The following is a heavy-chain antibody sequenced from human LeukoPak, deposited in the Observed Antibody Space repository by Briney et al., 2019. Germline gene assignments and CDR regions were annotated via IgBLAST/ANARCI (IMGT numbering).Heavy chain of an antibody. V-gene: IGHV3-48*01. CDR1: SFSTYN. CDR3: ARDLNTPFDY. J-gene: IGHJ4*02. CDR2: ISNNDNTI. D-gene: IGHD2-2*02. Sequence: GGSLRLSCTCSFSTYNMNWVRQAPGKGLEWISYISNNDNTIYYADSVKGRFTISRDTAKNSVYLQMNSLTAEDTAVYYCARDLNTPFDYWGQGTLVTVSS.